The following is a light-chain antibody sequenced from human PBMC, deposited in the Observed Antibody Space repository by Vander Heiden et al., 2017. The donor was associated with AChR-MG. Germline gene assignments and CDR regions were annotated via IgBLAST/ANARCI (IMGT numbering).Light chain of an antibody. CDR1: SSYVGAYNY. Sequence: QSALIQPASVAGSSGQSITIPWTGPSSYVGAYNYVSWYQQHSGKAPRLMIYDVTKRPSVVSDRFSGSKSGNTASLTISGLQLEDEADYFCSSYTITSTHVFGTGTKFTVL. CDR2: DVT. J-gene: IGLJ1*01. CDR3: SSYTITSTHV. V-gene: IGLV2-14*03.